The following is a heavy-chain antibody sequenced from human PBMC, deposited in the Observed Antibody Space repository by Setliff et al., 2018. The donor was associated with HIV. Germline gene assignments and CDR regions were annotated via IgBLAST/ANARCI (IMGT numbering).Heavy chain of an antibody. CDR3: ARDRPSSSWYFNAFDI. D-gene: IGHD6-13*01. CDR1: GGSISSRSYY. J-gene: IGHJ3*02. V-gene: IGHV4-61*01. CDR2: IYYSGST. Sequence: PSETLSLTCTVSGGSISSRSYYWSWIRQPPGKRLEWIGYIYYSGSTNYNPSLKSRVTISVDTSKNQFSLKLTSVTAADTAVYYCARDRPSSSWYFNAFDIWGQGTMVTVSS.